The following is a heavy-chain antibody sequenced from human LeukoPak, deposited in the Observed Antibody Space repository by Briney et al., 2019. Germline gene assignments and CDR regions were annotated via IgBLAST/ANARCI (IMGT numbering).Heavy chain of an antibody. J-gene: IGHJ4*02. CDR3: AKDIAQGYTFGSIEQDY. V-gene: IGHV3-23*01. CDR2: ISESGSGT. Sequence: PGGSLRLSCAVSGLTFSRYAMSWVRQAPGKGLEWVSAISESGSGTYYADSVKGRFTISRDNSKDTLSLQMNSLRAEDTAVYYCAKDIAQGYTFGSIEQDYWGQGTQVTVSS. CDR1: GLTFSRYA. D-gene: IGHD5-18*01.